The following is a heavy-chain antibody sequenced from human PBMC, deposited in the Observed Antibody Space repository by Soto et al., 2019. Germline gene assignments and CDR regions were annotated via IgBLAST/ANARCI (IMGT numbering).Heavy chain of an antibody. D-gene: IGHD3-16*02. J-gene: IGHJ4*02. V-gene: IGHV5-51*01. Sequence: GESLKISCKGSGYSFTSYWIGWVRQMPGKGLGWMGIIYPGDSDTRYSPSFQGQVTISADKSISTAYLQWSSLKASDTAMYYCASLENYDYVWGSYRHWGQGTLVTVSS. CDR1: GYSFTSYW. CDR2: IYPGDSDT. CDR3: ASLENYDYVWGSYRH.